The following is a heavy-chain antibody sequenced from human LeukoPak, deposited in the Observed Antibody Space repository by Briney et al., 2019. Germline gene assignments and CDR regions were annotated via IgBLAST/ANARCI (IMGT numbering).Heavy chain of an antibody. Sequence: SETLSLTCSVSGVSISSYYWSWIRQSPGKGLEWIGYISYSGGTNYNPSLKSRLTISLDTSKNHFSLQLSSVTAAETALYYCVRGERLGGDYWGHGTLVTVSS. V-gene: IGHV4-59*01. J-gene: IGHJ4*01. D-gene: IGHD3-10*01. CDR3: VRGERLGGDY. CDR2: ISYSGGT. CDR1: GVSISSYY.